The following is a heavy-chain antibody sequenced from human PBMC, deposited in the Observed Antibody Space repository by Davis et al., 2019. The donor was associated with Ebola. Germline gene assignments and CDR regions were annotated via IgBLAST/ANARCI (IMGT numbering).Heavy chain of an antibody. CDR2: IYPDDSDT. J-gene: IGHJ4*02. V-gene: IGHV5-51*03. D-gene: IGHD6-13*01. CDR1: GYSFTNYW. Sequence: PGKSLKISCKGSGYSFTNYWIGWVRQMPGKGLEWMGIIYPDDSDTRYSPSFEGQVTISADKSINTAYLQWGSLKASDTAMYYCARPDNIGYYFDYWGQGTLVTVSS. CDR3: ARPDNIGYYFDY.